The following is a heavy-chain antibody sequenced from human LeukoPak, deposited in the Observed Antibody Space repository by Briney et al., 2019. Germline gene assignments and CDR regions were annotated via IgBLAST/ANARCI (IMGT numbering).Heavy chain of an antibody. CDR3: ARSGRGAAGTRYISDF. Sequence: SETLSLTCTVSDGAIAGYSWSWIRQPPGKGLEWIGYIYYSGDTNYNPSLQSRVTVSVDTSKNQFSLKLTSVTAADTAVYYCARSGRGAAGTRYISDFWGQGTLVTVSS. CDR1: DGAIAGYS. CDR2: IYYSGDT. D-gene: IGHD6-13*01. J-gene: IGHJ4*02. V-gene: IGHV4-59*01.